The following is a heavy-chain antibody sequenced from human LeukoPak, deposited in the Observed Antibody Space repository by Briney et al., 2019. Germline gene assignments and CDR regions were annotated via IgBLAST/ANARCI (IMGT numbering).Heavy chain of an antibody. J-gene: IGHJ4*02. CDR1: GFTFGEYS. V-gene: IGHV4-39*01. Sequence: PGGSLRLSCTASGFTFGEYSMSWVRQPPGKGLEWIGSIYNSGSTYYNPSLKSRVTISVDTSKNQFSLKVSSVTAADTAVYYCARGVDGSGSPPGSYDSWGQGTLVTVSS. CDR3: ARGVDGSGSPPGSYDS. CDR2: IYNSGST. D-gene: IGHD3-10*01.